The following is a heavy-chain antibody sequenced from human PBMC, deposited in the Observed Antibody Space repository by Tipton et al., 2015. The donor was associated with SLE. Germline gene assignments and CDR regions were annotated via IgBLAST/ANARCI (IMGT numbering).Heavy chain of an antibody. D-gene: IGHD6-13*01. J-gene: IGHJ3*02. CDR3: ARDISSWFDAFDI. CDR2: IYYSGST. CDR1: GGSFSDYY. Sequence: GLVKPSETLSLSCDVYGGSFSDYYWMWIRQPPGKGLEWIGSIYYSGSTYYNPSLKSRVTISIDTSKNQFSLRLSSVTAADTAVYYCARDISSWFDAFDIWGQGTMVTVSS. V-gene: IGHV4-34*01.